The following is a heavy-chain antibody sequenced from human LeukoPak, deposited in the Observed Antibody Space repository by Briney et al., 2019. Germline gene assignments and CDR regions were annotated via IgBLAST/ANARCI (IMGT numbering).Heavy chain of an antibody. Sequence: PGGSLRLSCAASGFTFSSYSMKWVRQAPGKGLEWVSSISSSSSYIYYADSVKGRFTISRDNSKNTVYLQMNSLRAEDTAVYYCAKVMKGSERLTMVRGVIRKTAGLYYMDVWGKGTTVTVSS. CDR2: ISSSSSYI. CDR1: GFTFSSYS. CDR3: AKVMKGSERLTMVRGVIRKTAGLYYMDV. D-gene: IGHD3-10*01. J-gene: IGHJ6*03. V-gene: IGHV3-21*04.